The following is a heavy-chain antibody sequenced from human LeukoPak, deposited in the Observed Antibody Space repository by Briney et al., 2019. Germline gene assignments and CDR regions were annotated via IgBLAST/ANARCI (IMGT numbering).Heavy chain of an antibody. CDR2: ISAYNGNT. D-gene: IGHD3-22*01. V-gene: IGHV1-18*01. Sequence: ASVKVSCKASGYTFTSYGISWVRQAPGQGLEWMGWISAYNGNTNYAQKLQGRVTMTTDTSTSTAYMELSSLRSEDTAVYYCAREADSNGQNWFDPWGQGTLVTVSS. J-gene: IGHJ5*02. CDR1: GYTFTSYG. CDR3: AREADSNGQNWFDP.